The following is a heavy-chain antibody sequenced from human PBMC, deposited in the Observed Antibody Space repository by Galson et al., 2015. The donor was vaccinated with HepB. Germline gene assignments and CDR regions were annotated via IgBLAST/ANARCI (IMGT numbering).Heavy chain of an antibody. Sequence: SLRLSCAASGFSFTKAWMSWVRRAPGGGLEWVGRIKSKSDRGTIDYAAPVKGRFTISRDDSKNTVYLQMSGLKTGDAGIYYCTTAGTYYASRTYSGHYHYYAMDVWGQGTTVTVSS. J-gene: IGHJ6*02. V-gene: IGHV3-15*01. CDR3: TTAGTYYASRTYSGHYHYYAMDV. CDR2: IKSKSDRGTI. CDR1: GFSFTKAW. D-gene: IGHD3-10*01.